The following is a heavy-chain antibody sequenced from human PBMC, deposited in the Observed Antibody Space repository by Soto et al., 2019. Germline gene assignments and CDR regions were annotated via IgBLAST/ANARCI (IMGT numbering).Heavy chain of an antibody. CDR3: ARDRSYYYESSCYPFDY. D-gene: IGHD3-22*01. CDR2: ISADNGDT. J-gene: IGHJ4*02. V-gene: IGHV1-18*01. Sequence: QVQLVQSGGEVRKPGASVKVSCKASGYTFDIYGISWVRQVPGQGPEWMGWISADNGDTKYAQKFQDRVIMTTDTSTSTAYMELRSLRSDDTGVYFCARDRSYYYESSCYPFDYGGQGTLVIVSS. CDR1: GYTFDIYG.